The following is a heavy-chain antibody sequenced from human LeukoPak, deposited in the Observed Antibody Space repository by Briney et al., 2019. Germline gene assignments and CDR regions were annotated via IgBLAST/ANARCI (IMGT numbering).Heavy chain of an antibody. Sequence: SETLSLTCTVSGGSISSYYWSWTRQPAGKGLEWIGRIYTSGSTNYNPSLKSRVTMSVDTSKNQFSLKLSSVTAADTAVYYCAREGYDSSGYWAYYYYGMDVWGQGTTVTVSS. CDR3: AREGYDSSGYWAYYYYGMDV. D-gene: IGHD3-22*01. CDR1: GGSISSYY. V-gene: IGHV4-4*07. J-gene: IGHJ6*02. CDR2: IYTSGST.